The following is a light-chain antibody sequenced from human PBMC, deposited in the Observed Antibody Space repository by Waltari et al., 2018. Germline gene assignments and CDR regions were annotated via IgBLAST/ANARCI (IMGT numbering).Light chain of an antibody. CDR1: QSVSSY. Sequence: EMVLTQSPATLSLSPGERAPVSCRASQSVSSYLAWYQQKPGQAPRLLIYDASNRATGIPARFSGSGSGTDFTLTISSLEPEDFAVYYCQQRSNWPPLFGGGTKVEIK. CDR2: DAS. V-gene: IGKV3-11*01. CDR3: QQRSNWPPL. J-gene: IGKJ4*01.